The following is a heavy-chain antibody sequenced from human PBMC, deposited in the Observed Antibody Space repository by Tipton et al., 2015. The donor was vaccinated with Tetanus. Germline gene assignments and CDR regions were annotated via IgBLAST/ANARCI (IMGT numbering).Heavy chain of an antibody. CDR1: EFSFSSYA. D-gene: IGHD2/OR15-2a*01. CDR3: ARDDDPIGNGLDV. V-gene: IGHV3-23*01. CDR2: IGGDGDGI. Sequence: SLRLSCAASEFSFSSYAMTWVRQAPGKGLEWVSVIGGDGDGIQYADSVKGRFTISRDNSKNTVYLQMNSLRVEDTALYYCARDDDPIGNGLDVWGQGTTVTVSS. J-gene: IGHJ6*02.